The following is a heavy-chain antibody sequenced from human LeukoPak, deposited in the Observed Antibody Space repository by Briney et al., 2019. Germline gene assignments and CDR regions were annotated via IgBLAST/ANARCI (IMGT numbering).Heavy chain of an antibody. CDR1: GFTFDDYA. CDR2: ISWDGGST. CDR3: AKDPKGSPVYGSYFDY. Sequence: GGSLRLSCAASGFTFDDYAMHWVRQAPGKGLEWVSLISWDGGSTYYADSVKGRFTISRDNSKNSLYLQMNSLRAEDTALYYCAKDPKGSPVYGSYFDYWGQGTLVTVSS. D-gene: IGHD3-10*01. J-gene: IGHJ4*02. V-gene: IGHV3-43D*03.